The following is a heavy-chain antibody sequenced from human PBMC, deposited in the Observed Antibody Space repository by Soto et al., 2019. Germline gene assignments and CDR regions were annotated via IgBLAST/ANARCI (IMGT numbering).Heavy chain of an antibody. V-gene: IGHV3-15*07. CDR2: IKSKTDGGTT. J-gene: IGHJ4*02. Sequence: GGSLRLSCAASGFTFSNAWMNWVRQAPGKGLEWVGRIKSKTDGGTTDYAAPVKGRFTISRDDSKNTLYLQMNSLKTEDTAVYYCTTARGVYYYDSSGYQYYFDYWGQGTLVTVSS. CDR1: GFTFSNAW. D-gene: IGHD3-22*01. CDR3: TTARGVYYYDSSGYQYYFDY.